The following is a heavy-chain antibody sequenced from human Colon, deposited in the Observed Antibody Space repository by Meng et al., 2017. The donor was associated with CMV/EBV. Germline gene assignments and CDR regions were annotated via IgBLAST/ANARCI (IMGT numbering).Heavy chain of an antibody. V-gene: IGHV3-66*02. Sequence: PGGSLTLSCGVSGFSVSNNYMTWVRQSPGKGLEYVSMFYSIGSYSDSVKGRFTIARDDSKNVIYLHMKSLTVEDTATYYCARGRWLDPWGQGTLVTVSS. CDR3: ARGRWLDP. J-gene: IGHJ5*02. CDR1: GFSVSNNY. CDR2: FYSIG.